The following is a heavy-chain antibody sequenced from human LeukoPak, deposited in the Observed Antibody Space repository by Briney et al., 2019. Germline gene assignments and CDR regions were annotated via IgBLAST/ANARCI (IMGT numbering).Heavy chain of an antibody. CDR1: GFPFSSYE. CDR3: AKISLDDHGYFDY. Sequence: GGSLRLSCAASGFPFSSYEMSWVRQAPGKGLQWVSTIGDNGGWTHYADSVKGRFTISRDNAKNSLYLQMNSLRAEDTALYYCAKISLDDHGYFDYWGQGTLVTVSS. J-gene: IGHJ4*02. CDR2: IGDNGGWT. D-gene: IGHD3-3*01. V-gene: IGHV3-23*01.